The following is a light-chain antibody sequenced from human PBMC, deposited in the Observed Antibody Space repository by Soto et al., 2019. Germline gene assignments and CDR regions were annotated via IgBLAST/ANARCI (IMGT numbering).Light chain of an antibody. J-gene: IGKJ5*01. V-gene: IGKV3-11*01. CDR3: QQRVNWPIT. Sequence: EIVVTQSPATMPLSPGERATLSCRASQSAINYLAWYQQTPGQAPRLLIYDASNRATGIAARFSGSGSGTDFTLTISRLETEDCAVYYCQQRVNWPITFGQGTRLAIK. CDR1: QSAINY. CDR2: DAS.